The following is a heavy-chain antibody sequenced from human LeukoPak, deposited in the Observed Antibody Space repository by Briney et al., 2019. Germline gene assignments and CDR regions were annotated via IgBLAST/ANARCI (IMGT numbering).Heavy chain of an antibody. CDR3: ARQSYGSGSYYAYFDY. Sequence: GESLKISCKGSGYSFTSYWIGWVRQMPGKGLAWMGIIYPGDSDTRYSPSFQGQVTISADKSISTAYLQWSSLKASDTAMYYCARQSYGSGSYYAYFDYWGQGTLVTVSS. CDR1: GYSFTSYW. J-gene: IGHJ4*02. CDR2: IYPGDSDT. V-gene: IGHV5-51*01. D-gene: IGHD3-10*01.